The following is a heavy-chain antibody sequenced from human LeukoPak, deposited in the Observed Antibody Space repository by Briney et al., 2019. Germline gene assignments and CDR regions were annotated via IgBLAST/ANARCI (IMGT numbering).Heavy chain of an antibody. V-gene: IGHV4-59*08. CDR3: ARHKGYYDFGFDP. J-gene: IGHJ5*02. CDR1: GGSISSYY. CDR2: IYYSGST. D-gene: IGHD3-3*01. Sequence: SETLSLTCTVSGGSISSYYWSWIRQPPGKGLEWIGYIYYSGSTNYNPSLKSRVTISVDTSKNQFSLKLSSVTAADTAVYHCARHKGYYDFGFDPWGQGTLVTVSS.